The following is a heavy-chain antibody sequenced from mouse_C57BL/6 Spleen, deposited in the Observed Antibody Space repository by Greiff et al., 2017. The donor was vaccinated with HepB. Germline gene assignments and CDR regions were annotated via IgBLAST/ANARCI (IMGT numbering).Heavy chain of an antibody. Sequence: QVQLQQSGAELVRPGASVKLSCKASGYTFTDYYINWVKQRPGQGLEWIARIYPGSGNTYYNEKFKGKATLTAEKSSSTAYMQLSSLTSEDSAVYFCARELRRYFDYWGQGTTLTVSS. V-gene: IGHV1-76*01. J-gene: IGHJ2*01. CDR3: ARELRRYFDY. CDR1: GYTFTDYY. D-gene: IGHD1-1*01. CDR2: IYPGSGNT.